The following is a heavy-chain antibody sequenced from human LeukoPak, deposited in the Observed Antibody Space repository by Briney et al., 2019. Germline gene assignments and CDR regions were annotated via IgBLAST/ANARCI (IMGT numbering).Heavy chain of an antibody. D-gene: IGHD3-3*01. CDR1: GVTFSSYS. Sequence: PGGSLRLSCAASGVTFSSYSMNWVRQAPGKGLECVSSISSSSSYIYYADSVKGRFTISRDNAKNSLYLQMNSLRAEDTAVYYCARAKGNTIFGVVIPYWGQGTPVTVSS. V-gene: IGHV3-21*01. CDR3: ARAKGNTIFGVVIPY. J-gene: IGHJ4*02. CDR2: ISSSSSYI.